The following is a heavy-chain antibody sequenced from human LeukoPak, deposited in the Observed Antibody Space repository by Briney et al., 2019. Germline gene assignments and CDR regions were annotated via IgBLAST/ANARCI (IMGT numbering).Heavy chain of an antibody. D-gene: IGHD1-26*01. J-gene: IGHJ4*02. CDR2: INPSGGST. CDR3: ARRIVGATGLEGSFDY. Sequence: GASVKVSCKASGYTFTSYYMHWVRQAPGQGLEWTGIINPSGGSTSYAQKFQGRVTMTRDTSTSTVYMELSSLRSEDTAVYYCARRIVGATGLEGSFDYWGQGTLVTVSS. CDR1: GYTFTSYY. V-gene: IGHV1-46*01.